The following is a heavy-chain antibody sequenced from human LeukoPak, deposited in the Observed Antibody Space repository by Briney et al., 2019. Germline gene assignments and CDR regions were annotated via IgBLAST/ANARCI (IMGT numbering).Heavy chain of an antibody. D-gene: IGHD4-17*01. Sequence: PGGSLRLSCAASGFTFSSYSMNCVRQAPGRGLEWVSCISSSSSTIYYADSVKGRFTISRDNSKNALFLQLDSLRAEDTAIYYCARNDYGDYYFDYWGLGTLVTVSS. V-gene: IGHV3-48*01. J-gene: IGHJ4*02. CDR2: ISSSSSTI. CDR3: ARNDYGDYYFDY. CDR1: GFTFSSYS.